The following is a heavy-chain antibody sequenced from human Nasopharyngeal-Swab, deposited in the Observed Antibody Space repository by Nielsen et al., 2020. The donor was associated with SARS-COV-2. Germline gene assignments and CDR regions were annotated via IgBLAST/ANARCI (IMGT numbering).Heavy chain of an antibody. Sequence: ASVKVSCKASGYIFSSYPMHWVRQAPGQGLEWMGWINAGNGDTKYSQNFQGRLTITRDTFARTAYMEVSSLRSEDTAVYYCVREGVYRSSSDVDYWGQGTLVTVSS. J-gene: IGHJ4*02. V-gene: IGHV1-3*01. D-gene: IGHD6-6*01. CDR2: INAGNGDT. CDR1: GYIFSSYP. CDR3: VREGVYRSSSDVDY.